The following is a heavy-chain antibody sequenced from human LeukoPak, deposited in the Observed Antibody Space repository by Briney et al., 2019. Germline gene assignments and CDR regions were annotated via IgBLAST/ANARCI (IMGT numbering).Heavy chain of an antibody. V-gene: IGHV3-11*01. J-gene: IGHJ6*03. CDR3: ARVLRYCSGGNCYSGGLGYMDV. CDR2: ISSNGSTR. Sequence: GGSLRLSCGASGFTFSDYYMSWIRQAPGKGLEWVSHISSNGSTRYYADSVKGRFTISRDNAKNSLYLQMNSLRAEDTAVYYCARVLRYCSGGNCYSGGLGYMDVWGKGTTVTISS. D-gene: IGHD2-15*01. CDR1: GFTFSDYY.